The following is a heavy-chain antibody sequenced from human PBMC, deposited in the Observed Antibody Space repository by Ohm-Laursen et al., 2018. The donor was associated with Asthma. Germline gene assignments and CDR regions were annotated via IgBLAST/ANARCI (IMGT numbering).Heavy chain of an antibody. CDR3: ARAQGDIVVVPAAKTRDYYYYYGMDV. CDR2: INPSGGST. V-gene: IGHV1-46*01. D-gene: IGHD2-2*01. Sequence: GASVKVSCKASGYTFTSYSMHWVRQAPGQGLEWMGIINPSGGSTSYAQKFQGRVTMTRDTSTSTVYMELSSLRSEDTAVYYCARAQGDIVVVPAAKTRDYYYYYGMDVWGQGTTVTVSS. J-gene: IGHJ6*02. CDR1: GYTFTSYS.